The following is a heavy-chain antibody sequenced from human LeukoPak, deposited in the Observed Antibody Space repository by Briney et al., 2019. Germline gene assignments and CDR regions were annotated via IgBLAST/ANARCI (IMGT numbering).Heavy chain of an antibody. CDR1: GGSFSGYY. V-gene: IGHV4-34*01. D-gene: IGHD3-3*01. Sequence: NPSETLSLTCAVYGGSFSGYYWSWIRQPPGKGLEWIGETNHSGSTNYNPSLKSRVTISVDTSKNQFSLKLSSVTAADTAVYYCARARGYYDFWSGYYSRGNWFDPWGQGTLVTVSS. CDR3: ARARGYYDFWSGYYSRGNWFDP. J-gene: IGHJ5*02. CDR2: TNHSGST.